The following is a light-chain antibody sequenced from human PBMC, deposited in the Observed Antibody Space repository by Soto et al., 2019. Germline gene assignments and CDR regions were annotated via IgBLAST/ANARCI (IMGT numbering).Light chain of an antibody. CDR3: SSYTIGSTYV. V-gene: IGLV2-14*01. Sequence: QSALTQPASVSASPGQSITISCTGTSSDVGTYDDVSWYRQHPGKAPRLLIYEVTNRPSGVSNRFSGSKSGDTASLTISGLQAEDAGDYYCSSYTIGSTYVFGSGTKV. J-gene: IGLJ1*01. CDR2: EVT. CDR1: SSDVGTYDD.